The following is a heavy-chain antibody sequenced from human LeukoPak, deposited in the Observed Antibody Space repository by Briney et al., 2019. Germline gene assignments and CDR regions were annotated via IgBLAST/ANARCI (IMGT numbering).Heavy chain of an antibody. V-gene: IGHV5-10-1*01. CDR2: IDPSDSYT. CDR3: ARNNPPNCSGGSCLPYNWFDP. CDR1: GYSHPTYW. Sequence: GESLKISCKASGYSHPTYWIGWVRQMPGKGLEWMGRIDPSDSYTNYSPSFQGHVTISADKSISTAYLQWSSLKASDTAMYYCARNNPPNCSGGSCLPYNWFDPWGQGTLVTVSS. J-gene: IGHJ5*02. D-gene: IGHD2-15*01.